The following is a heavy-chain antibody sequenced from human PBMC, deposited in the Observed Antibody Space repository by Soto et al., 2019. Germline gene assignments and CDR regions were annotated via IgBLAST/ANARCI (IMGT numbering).Heavy chain of an antibody. V-gene: IGHV4-30-4*01. CDR1: GGSVSSGDYY. CDR2: IYYNGNT. CDR3: ARTYYDILTGYSVDY. D-gene: IGHD3-9*01. J-gene: IGHJ4*02. Sequence: QVQLQESGPGLVKPSQTLSLTCTVSGGSVSSGDYYWTWIRQSPGKGLEWIGFIYYNGNTYYNPSLKIRVTIXIDXSXIQFSLRLTSVTAADTAVYYCARTYYDILTGYSVDYWGQGTLVTVSS.